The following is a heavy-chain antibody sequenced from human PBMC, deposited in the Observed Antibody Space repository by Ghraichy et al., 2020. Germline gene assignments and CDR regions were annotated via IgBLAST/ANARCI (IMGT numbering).Heavy chain of an antibody. CDR3: ARGASSWYWSPDYFDY. D-gene: IGHD6-13*01. CDR2: INPNSGGT. Sequence: ASVKVSCKASGYTFTGYYMHWVRQAPGQGLEWMGWINPNSGGTNYAQKFQGRVTMTRDTSISTAYMELSRLRSDDTAVYYCARGASSWYWSPDYFDYWGQGTLVTVSS. V-gene: IGHV1-2*02. J-gene: IGHJ4*02. CDR1: GYTFTGYY.